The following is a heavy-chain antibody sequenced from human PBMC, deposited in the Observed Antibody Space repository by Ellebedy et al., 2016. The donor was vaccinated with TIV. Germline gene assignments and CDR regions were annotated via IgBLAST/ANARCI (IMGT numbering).Heavy chain of an antibody. D-gene: IGHD6-19*01. CDR2: ISAYNGNT. J-gene: IGHJ4*02. CDR1: GYTFTSYY. CDR3: ARANPPTSGWYRSGFDY. V-gene: IGHV1-18*04. Sequence: ASVKVSXXASGYTFTSYYMHWVRQAPGQGLEWMGWISAYNGNTNYAQKLQGRVTMTTDTSTSTAYMELRSLRSDDTAVYYCARANPPTSGWYRSGFDYWGQGTLVTVSS.